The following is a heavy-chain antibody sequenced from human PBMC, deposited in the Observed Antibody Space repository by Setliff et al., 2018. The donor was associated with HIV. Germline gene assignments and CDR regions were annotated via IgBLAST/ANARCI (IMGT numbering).Heavy chain of an antibody. CDR1: GGSINSTSYY. CDR2: IYHTGST. J-gene: IGHJ4*02. V-gene: IGHV4-39*02. Sequence: LSLTCTVSGGSINSTSYYWGWIRQPPGNGLEWIGSIYHTGSTYYKPSLKSRVTISVDTSKNQFSLRLSSVAAGDTAVYYCARDGFWSGYIDYWGQGTLVTVSS. CDR3: ARDGFWSGYIDY. D-gene: IGHD3-3*01.